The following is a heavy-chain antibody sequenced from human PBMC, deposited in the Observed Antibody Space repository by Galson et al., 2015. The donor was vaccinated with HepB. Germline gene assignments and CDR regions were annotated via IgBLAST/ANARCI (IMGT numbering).Heavy chain of an antibody. CDR2: ISYDGSNK. CDR3: AKELCDYWGVPSMSKCNYYYYGMDV. D-gene: IGHD5-12*01. Sequence: SLRLSCAASGFTFSSYAMHWVRQAPGKGLEWVAVISYDGSNKYYADSVKGRFTISRDNSKNTLYLQMNSLRAEDTAVYYCAKELCDYWGVPSMSKCNYYYYGMDVWGQGTTVTVSS. J-gene: IGHJ6*02. CDR1: GFTFSSYA. V-gene: IGHV3-30-3*01.